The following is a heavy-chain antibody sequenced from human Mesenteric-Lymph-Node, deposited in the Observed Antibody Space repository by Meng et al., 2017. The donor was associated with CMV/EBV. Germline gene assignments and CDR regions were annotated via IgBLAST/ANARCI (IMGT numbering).Heavy chain of an antibody. D-gene: IGHD3-10*01. V-gene: IGHV3-53*01. CDR3: ARARPFMVRGVILDY. Sequence: GGSLRLSCAASGFSVTINYVGWVRQAPGKGLEWVSLVHVAGDTYYTDSVKGRFTISRDNAKNSLYLQMNSLRAEDTAVYYCARARPFMVRGVILDYWGQGTLVTVSS. CDR2: VHVAGDT. J-gene: IGHJ4*02. CDR1: GFSVTINY.